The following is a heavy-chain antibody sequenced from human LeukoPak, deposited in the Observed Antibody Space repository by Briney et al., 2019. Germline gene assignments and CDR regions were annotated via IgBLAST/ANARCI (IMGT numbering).Heavy chain of an antibody. Sequence: PGGSLRLSCAASGFTFSNYAMSWVRQAPGKGLEWVSAISGSGDNTNYADSVKGRLTISRDNSKNTLYLQMNSLRAEDTAVYYCARVRVSSGYYIDYWGQGTLVTVSS. CDR3: ARVRVSSGYYIDY. J-gene: IGHJ4*02. D-gene: IGHD3-22*01. CDR1: GFTFSNYA. CDR2: ISGSGDNT. V-gene: IGHV3-23*01.